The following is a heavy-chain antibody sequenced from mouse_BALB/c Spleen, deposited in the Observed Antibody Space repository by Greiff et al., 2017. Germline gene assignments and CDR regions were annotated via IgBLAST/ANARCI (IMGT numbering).Heavy chain of an antibody. Sequence: EVKLVESGPGLVKPSQSLSLTCSVTGYSITSGYYWNWIRQFPGNKLEWMGYISYDGSNNYNPSLKNRISITRDTSKNQFFLKLNSVTTEDTATYYCARAPYYYGRGAMDYWGQGTSVTVSS. CDR1: GYSITSGYY. CDR2: ISYDGSN. D-gene: IGHD1-1*01. J-gene: IGHJ4*01. CDR3: ARAPYYYGRGAMDY. V-gene: IGHV3-6*02.